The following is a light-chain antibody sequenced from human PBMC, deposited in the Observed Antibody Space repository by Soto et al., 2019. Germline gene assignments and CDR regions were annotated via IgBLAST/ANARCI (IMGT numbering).Light chain of an antibody. J-gene: IGKJ3*01. CDR2: DAS. V-gene: IGKV3-11*01. CDR3: QQRSNWPPEVT. CDR1: QSVGSS. Sequence: EIVLTQSPDTLFLSPGERATLSCRASQSVGSSLAWYQQKPGQAPRLLIYDASNRATGIPARFSGSGSGTDFTLTISSLEPEDFAVYYCQQRSNWPPEVTFGPGTKVDIK.